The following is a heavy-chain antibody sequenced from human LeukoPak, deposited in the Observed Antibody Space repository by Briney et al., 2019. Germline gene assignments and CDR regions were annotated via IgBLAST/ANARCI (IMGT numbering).Heavy chain of an antibody. Sequence: PGGSLRLSCAASGFTFSSYWMHWVRQAPGKGLEWVAVIWYDGSNKYYADSVKGRFTISRDNSKNTLYLQMNSLRAEDTAVYYCAKEGYYGSGSYYMDVWGKGTTVTVSS. CDR2: IWYDGSNK. J-gene: IGHJ6*03. CDR1: GFTFSSYW. D-gene: IGHD3-10*01. CDR3: AKEGYYGSGSYYMDV. V-gene: IGHV3-33*06.